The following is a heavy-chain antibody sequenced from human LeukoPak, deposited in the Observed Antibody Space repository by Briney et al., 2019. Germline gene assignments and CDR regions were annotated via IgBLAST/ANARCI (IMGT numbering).Heavy chain of an antibody. CDR1: GGSISSGSYY. Sequence: PSETLSLTCTVSGGSISSGSYYWSWIRQPAGKGLEWIGRIYTSGSTNYNPFLKSRVTISVDTSKNQFSLKLSSVTAADTAVYYCARVRGYSYGTGYFDYWGQGTLVTVSS. D-gene: IGHD5-18*01. V-gene: IGHV4-61*02. CDR3: ARVRGYSYGTGYFDY. J-gene: IGHJ4*02. CDR2: IYTSGST.